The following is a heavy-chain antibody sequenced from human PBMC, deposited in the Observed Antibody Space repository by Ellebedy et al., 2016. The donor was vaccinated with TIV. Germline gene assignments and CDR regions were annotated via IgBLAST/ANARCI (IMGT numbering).Heavy chain of an antibody. CDR2: IYYSGST. Sequence: SETLSLTCTVSGGSISSSSYYWGWIRQPPGKGLEWIGSIYYSGSTYYNPSLKSRVTISVDTSKNQFSLKLSSVTAADTAVYYCARVLLDYDFWSGYLDPWGQGTLVTVSS. D-gene: IGHD3-3*01. CDR3: ARVLLDYDFWSGYLDP. V-gene: IGHV4-39*07. J-gene: IGHJ5*02. CDR1: GGSISSSSYY.